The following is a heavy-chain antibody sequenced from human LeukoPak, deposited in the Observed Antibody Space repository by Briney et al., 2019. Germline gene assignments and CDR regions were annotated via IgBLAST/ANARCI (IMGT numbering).Heavy chain of an antibody. CDR1: GFTFDDYA. V-gene: IGHV3-43*02. D-gene: IGHD3-16*01. CDR3: AKPLAQDYVWGSYTGDYFDY. CDR2: ISGDGGST. Sequence: PGGSLRLSCEASGFTFDDYAMHWVRQAQGNGLEWVSLISGDGGSTYYADSVKGRFTISRDNSKNSLYLQMNSLRTEDTALYYCAKPLAQDYVWGSYTGDYFDYWGQGTLVTVSS. J-gene: IGHJ4*02.